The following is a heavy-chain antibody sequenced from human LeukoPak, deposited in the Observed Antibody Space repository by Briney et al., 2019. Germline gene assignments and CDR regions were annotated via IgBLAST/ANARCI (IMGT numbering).Heavy chain of an antibody. Sequence: GGSLRLSCAASGLTFNNAWMTWVRQAPGKGLEWVSAISGSGGSTYYADSVEGRFTISRDNSKNTLYLQMNSLRAEDTAVYYCAKVYSYYDSSGYYYSRGYWGQGALVTVSS. CDR1: GLTFNNAW. V-gene: IGHV3-23*01. CDR2: ISGSGGST. D-gene: IGHD3-22*01. J-gene: IGHJ4*02. CDR3: AKVYSYYDSSGYYYSRGY.